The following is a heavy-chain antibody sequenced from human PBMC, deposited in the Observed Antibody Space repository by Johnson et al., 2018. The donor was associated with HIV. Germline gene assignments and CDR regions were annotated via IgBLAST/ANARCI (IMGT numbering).Heavy chain of an antibody. CDR2: IYSGGST. V-gene: IGHV3-66*01. CDR1: GFTVSSNY. Sequence: MLLVESGGGLVQPGGSLRLSCAASGFTVSSNYMSWVRQAPGQGLEWVSVIYSGGSTYYADSVKGRFTISSDNSKNTLYLQMNSLRAEDTAVYYCARDHRAYCGGDCYSDAFDIWGQGTMVTVSS. D-gene: IGHD2-21*02. CDR3: ARDHRAYCGGDCYSDAFDI. J-gene: IGHJ3*02.